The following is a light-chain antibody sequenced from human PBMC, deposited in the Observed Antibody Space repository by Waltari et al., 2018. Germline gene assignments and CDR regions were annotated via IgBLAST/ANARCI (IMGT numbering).Light chain of an antibody. Sequence: QSALTQPRSVSGSRGQSVTISCTGTNSYVGGYDPVSWYQQYPGKAPKVIIYDVTKRSSGVPDRFSGSKSGNTASLTISGLQTEDEADYYCSSYTATNTLIFGGGTKVTAL. J-gene: IGLJ2*01. V-gene: IGLV2-11*01. CDR1: NSYVGGYDP. CDR2: DVT. CDR3: SSYTATNTLI.